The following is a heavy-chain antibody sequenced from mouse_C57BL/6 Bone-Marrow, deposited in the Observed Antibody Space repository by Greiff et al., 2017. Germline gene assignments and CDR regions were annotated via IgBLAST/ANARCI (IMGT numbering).Heavy chain of an antibody. CDR3: ARRSDYDGDYYAMDY. D-gene: IGHD2-4*01. V-gene: IGHV5-6*01. Sequence: EVHLVESGGDLVKPGGSLKLSCAASGFTFSSYGMSWVRQTPDKRLEWVATISSGGSYTYYPDSVKGRFTISRDNAKNTLYLQMSSLKSEDTAMYYCARRSDYDGDYYAMDYWGQGTSVTVSS. J-gene: IGHJ4*01. CDR1: GFTFSSYG. CDR2: ISSGGSYT.